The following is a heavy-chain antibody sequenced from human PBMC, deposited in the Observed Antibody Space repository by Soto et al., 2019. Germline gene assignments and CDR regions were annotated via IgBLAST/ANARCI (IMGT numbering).Heavy chain of an antibody. CDR2: ISRDGGTK. CDR1: GFTVSTYG. D-gene: IGHD2-21*01. V-gene: IGHV3-30*03. J-gene: IGHJ4*02. CDR3: AGEVASGY. Sequence: QVQLVESGGGVVQPGRSLRLSCAVSGFTVSTYGMHWVRQAPGKGLEWVAGISRDGGTKYYADSVKGRFTISRDNSMNILFLEMNSVRSDDMAVYYCAGEVASGYWGQGTLVTVSS.